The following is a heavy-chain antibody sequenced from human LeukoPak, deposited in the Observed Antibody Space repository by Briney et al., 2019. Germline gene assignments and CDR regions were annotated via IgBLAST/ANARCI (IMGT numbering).Heavy chain of an antibody. CDR1: GYTFTGYY. D-gene: IGHD6-13*01. V-gene: IGHV1-2*06. Sequence: ASVKVSCKASGYTFTGYYVHWVRQAPGQGLEWMGRIDPNSGGTNYAQKFQGRVTMTRDTSISTAYMELSRLRSDDTAVYYCARDFSSSWPFDYWGQGTLVTVSS. CDR2: IDPNSGGT. J-gene: IGHJ4*02. CDR3: ARDFSSSWPFDY.